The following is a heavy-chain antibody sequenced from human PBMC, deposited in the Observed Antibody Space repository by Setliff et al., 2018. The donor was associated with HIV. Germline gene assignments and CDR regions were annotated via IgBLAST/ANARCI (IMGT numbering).Heavy chain of an antibody. V-gene: IGHV1-69*13. CDR1: DVTPSNYA. Sequence: GASVKLSCKVSDVTPSNYALNWVRQAPGQGLEWMGAIIPVFATANYAQKFQGRVTITADESTLTAYMELSSLTSEDTAVYFCARGTGSYSYFDSWGLGTLVTVSS. CDR3: ARGTGSYSYFDS. CDR2: IIPVFATA. J-gene: IGHJ4*02. D-gene: IGHD1-26*01.